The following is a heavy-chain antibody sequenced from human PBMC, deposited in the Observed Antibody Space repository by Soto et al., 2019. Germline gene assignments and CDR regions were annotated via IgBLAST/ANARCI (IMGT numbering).Heavy chain of an antibody. Sequence: EVQLLESGGGLVQPGGSLRLSCAASGFTFSSYAMSWVRQAPGKGLEWVSAISGSGGSTYYADSVKGRFTISRDNSKNTLYLQMNGLRAEDTGVYYCAKVGCSGGSCYSPLTIDYWGQGTLVTVSS. J-gene: IGHJ4*02. CDR1: GFTFSSYA. D-gene: IGHD2-15*01. CDR2: ISGSGGST. V-gene: IGHV3-23*01. CDR3: AKVGCSGGSCYSPLTIDY.